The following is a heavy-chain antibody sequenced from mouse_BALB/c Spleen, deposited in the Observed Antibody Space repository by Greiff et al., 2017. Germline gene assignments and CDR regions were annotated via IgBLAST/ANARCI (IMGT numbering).Heavy chain of an antibody. CDR2: ISYDGSN. CDR3: ASDYGYSFDY. V-gene: IGHV3-6*02. CDR1: GYSITSGYY. J-gene: IGHJ2*01. D-gene: IGHD1-2*01. Sequence: EVKLVESGPGLVKPSQSLSLTCSVTGYSITSGYYWNWIRQFPGNKLEWMGYISYDGSNNYNPSLKNRISITRDTSKNQFFLKLNSVTTEDTATYYCASDYGYSFDYWGQGTTLTVSS.